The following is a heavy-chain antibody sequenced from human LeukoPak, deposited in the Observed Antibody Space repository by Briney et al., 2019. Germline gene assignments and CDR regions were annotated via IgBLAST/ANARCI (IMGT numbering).Heavy chain of an antibody. D-gene: IGHD3-10*01. CDR3: ARDQDYYGSGSYGPDY. V-gene: IGHV4-38-2*02. CDR2: VYHSGST. Sequence: SETLSLTCTVSGHSITSGYYWGWIRQPPGKGLEWIGSVYHSGSTFYNPSLKSRVTISVDPSKNQFSLKLSSVTAADTAVYYCARDQDYYGSGSYGPDYWGQGILVTVSS. CDR1: GHSITSGYY. J-gene: IGHJ4*02.